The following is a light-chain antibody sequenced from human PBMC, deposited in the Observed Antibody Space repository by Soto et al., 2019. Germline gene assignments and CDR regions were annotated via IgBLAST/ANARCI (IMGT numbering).Light chain of an antibody. CDR2: GAS. J-gene: IGKJ1*01. CDR3: QKYGSSGT. CDR1: QSVGRNY. V-gene: IGKV3-20*01. Sequence: LTQYPGTLSLSPGERATLSCRASQSVGRNYLAWFKQKSGQAPRLVIYGASSRAAGIPDRLSGSGSGTEFTLTISRMEPEDFAMYYCQKYGSSGTFGQGTKVDIK.